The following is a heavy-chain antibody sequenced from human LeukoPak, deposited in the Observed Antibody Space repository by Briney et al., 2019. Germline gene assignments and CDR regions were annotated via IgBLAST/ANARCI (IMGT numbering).Heavy chain of an antibody. CDR3: ARDRVAIRLFFDC. CDR2: MNQDCSEK. J-gene: IGHJ4*02. D-gene: IGHD3-16*01. CDR1: GYTLSRHR. V-gene: IGHV3-7*01. Sequence: PGGSLRLSCGASGYTLSRHRMSCVRQATGGGLVGVANMNQDCSEKYYADSVKGRFTTSRDNTKNTLYLQMNSLRAEDTAVYYCARDRVAIRLFFDCWGQGTLVTVSS.